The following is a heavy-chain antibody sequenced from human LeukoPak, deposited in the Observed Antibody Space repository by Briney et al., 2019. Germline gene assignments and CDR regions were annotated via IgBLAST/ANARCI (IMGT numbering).Heavy chain of an antibody. CDR1: GYSFTSGHY. CDR3: ARYCTSTTCILRGFDY. D-gene: IGHD2-2*01. V-gene: IGHV4-38-2*01. Sequence: PSETLSLICSVSGYSFTSGHYWGWIRQPPGKGLEWIENIYHTGSAHYNPSLKSRVTISVDTSTNQFSLTLSSVTAADTAVYYCARYCTSTTCILRGFDYWGQGTLVTVSS. CDR2: IYHTGSA. J-gene: IGHJ4*02.